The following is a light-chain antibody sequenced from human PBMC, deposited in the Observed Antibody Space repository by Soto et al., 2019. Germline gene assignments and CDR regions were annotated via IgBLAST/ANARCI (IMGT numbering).Light chain of an antibody. CDR1: QSVSSY. CDR3: QQRSNGLT. J-gene: IGKJ4*01. Sequence: EIVLTQSPGTLSLSPGERATLSCRASQSVSSYLAWYQQKTGQAPRLLIYDASNRATGIPARFSGSGSGTDFTLTISSLEPEDFAVYYCQQRSNGLTFGGGTKVDI. V-gene: IGKV3-11*01. CDR2: DAS.